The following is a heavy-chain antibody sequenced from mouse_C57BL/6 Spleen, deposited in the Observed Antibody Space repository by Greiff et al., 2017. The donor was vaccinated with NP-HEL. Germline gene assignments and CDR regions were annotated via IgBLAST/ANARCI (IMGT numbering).Heavy chain of an antibody. J-gene: IGHJ2*01. CDR3: TKDYVKGYFDY. D-gene: IGHD1-1*01. V-gene: IGHV14-1*01. CDR2: IDPEDGDT. Sequence: VQLQQSGAELVRPGASVKLSCTASGFNIKDYYMHWVKQRPEQGLEWIGRIDPEDGDTEYAPKFQGKATMTADKSSNTAYLQLSSLTSEDTAVYYCTKDYVKGYFDYWGQGTTLTVSS. CDR1: GFNIKDYY.